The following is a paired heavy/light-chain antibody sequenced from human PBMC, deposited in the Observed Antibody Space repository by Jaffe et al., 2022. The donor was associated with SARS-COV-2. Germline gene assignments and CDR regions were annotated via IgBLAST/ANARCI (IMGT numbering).Heavy chain of an antibody. V-gene: IGHV4-39*01. J-gene: IGHJ4*02. CDR1: GDSITDNGHY. D-gene: IGHD3-10*01. Sequence: QLQMQESGPGLVKPSETLSLTCAVSGDSITDNGHYWGWIRQSPGKGLEWIGSIYYSGTSYYDPSLKSRLTVSVDTSKNLFSLNLRSVTAADTAIYYCARHSGPRYSGSGSFNHWGQGTLVTVSS. CDR3: ARHSGPRYSGSGSFNH. CDR2: IYYSGTS.
Light chain of an antibody. V-gene: IGKV3-20*01. CDR3: QQYGNSRWT. CDR2: GAS. CDR1: QSVSGTY. J-gene: IGKJ1*01. Sequence: EIVLTQSPGTLSLSPGERATLSCRASQSVSGTYLAWYQQKPGQAPRLLIYGASSRATGIPDRFSGSGSGTDFTLTISRLEPEDFAVYYCQQYGNSRWTFGQGTKVEI.